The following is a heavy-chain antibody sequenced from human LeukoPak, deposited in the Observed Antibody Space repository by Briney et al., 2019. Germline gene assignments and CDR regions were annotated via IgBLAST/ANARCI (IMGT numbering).Heavy chain of an antibody. Sequence: GGSLRLSCAASGFTFSNYGMHWVRQAPGKGLEWVAIIWYDGSNKYYADSVKGRFSISRDNSKNTLYLQMNSLRAEDTAVYYCAKDRSGSYSQGLDYWGQGTLVTVSS. CDR1: GFTFSNYG. D-gene: IGHD1-26*01. CDR2: IWYDGSNK. CDR3: AKDRSGSYSQGLDY. J-gene: IGHJ4*02. V-gene: IGHV3-33*06.